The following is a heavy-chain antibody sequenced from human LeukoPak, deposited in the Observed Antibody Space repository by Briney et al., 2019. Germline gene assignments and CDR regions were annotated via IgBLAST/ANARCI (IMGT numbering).Heavy chain of an antibody. Sequence: SGGSLRLSCAASGFTFSSYWMHWVRQAPGKGLVWVSRINSDGSSTSYADSVKGRFTISRDNAKNTLYLQMNSLRAEDTAVYYCAREDVPNYYYYGMDVWGKGTTVTVFS. CDR1: GFTFSSYW. CDR3: AREDVPNYYYYGMDV. D-gene: IGHD3-16*01. CDR2: INSDGSST. J-gene: IGHJ6*04. V-gene: IGHV3-74*01.